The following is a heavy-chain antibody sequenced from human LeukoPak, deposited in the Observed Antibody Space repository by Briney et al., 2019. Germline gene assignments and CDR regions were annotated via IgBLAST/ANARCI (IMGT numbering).Heavy chain of an antibody. V-gene: IGHV3-30*18. Sequence: PARSRRLSSAASGFTFSSYGMHWVRQAPGKGLEWVAVISYDGSNKYYADSVKGRFTISRDNSKNTLYLQMNSLRAEDTAVYYCAKSRAPYCSGGSCHGMDVWGQGTTVTVSS. D-gene: IGHD2-15*01. CDR3: AKSRAPYCSGGSCHGMDV. J-gene: IGHJ6*02. CDR2: ISYDGSNK. CDR1: GFTFSSYG.